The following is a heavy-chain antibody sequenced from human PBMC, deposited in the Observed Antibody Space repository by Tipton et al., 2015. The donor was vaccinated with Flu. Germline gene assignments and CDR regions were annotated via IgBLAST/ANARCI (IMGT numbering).Heavy chain of an antibody. J-gene: IGHJ4*02. CDR1: GGSFSGYY. CDR2: INHSGST. CDR3: ARVDYDSSGQFDY. V-gene: IGHV4-34*01. D-gene: IGHD3-22*01. Sequence: TLSLTCAVYGGSFSGYYWSWIRQPPGKGLEWIGEINHSGSTNYNPSLKSRVTISVDTSKNQFSLKLSSVTAADTAVYYCARVDYDSSGQFDYWGQGTLVTVSS.